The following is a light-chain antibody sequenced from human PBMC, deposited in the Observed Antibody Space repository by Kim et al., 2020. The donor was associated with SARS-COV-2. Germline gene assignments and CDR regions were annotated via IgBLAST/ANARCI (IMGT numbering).Light chain of an antibody. CDR1: RANIGIND. CDR2: DNE. CDR3: GTWDDSQDDWV. Sequence: GQRGEISGSGSRANIGINDVKWYQLGPGTAPKLRIYDNEQRPSGGPERSSGSKSGSSASLARSGLLSEDEADYYCGTWDDSQDDWVFGGGTKLTVL. J-gene: IGLJ3*02. V-gene: IGLV1-44*01.